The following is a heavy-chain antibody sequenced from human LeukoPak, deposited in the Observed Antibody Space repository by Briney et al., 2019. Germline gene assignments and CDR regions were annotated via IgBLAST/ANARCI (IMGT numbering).Heavy chain of an antibody. D-gene: IGHD3-22*01. Sequence: PSETLSLTCTVSGGSISSYYWSWIRPPPGKGLEWIGYIYYSGSTNYNPSLKSRVTISVDTSKNQFSLKLSSVTAADTAVYYCARSNSSGYPFVDWRQGTLVTVSS. J-gene: IGHJ4*02. CDR1: GGSISSYY. CDR2: IYYSGST. V-gene: IGHV4-59*01. CDR3: ARSNSSGYPFVD.